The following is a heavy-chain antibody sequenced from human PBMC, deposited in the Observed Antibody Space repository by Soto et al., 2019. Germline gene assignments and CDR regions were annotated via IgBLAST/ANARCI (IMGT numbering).Heavy chain of an antibody. V-gene: IGHV3-15*07. CDR2: IKRKIDGEAT. CDR1: GFSFSNAW. J-gene: IGHJ6*02. D-gene: IGHD2-15*01. Sequence: EVQLVESGGGLVKPGGSLRLYCAASGFSFSNAWMNWVRQAPGKGLEWVGRIKRKIDGEATDYAGPVKGRFTVFRDDSKSALYLQMNSLKGDDTAVYYCTTGSVEGVWGQGTTVTVS. CDR3: TTGSVEGV.